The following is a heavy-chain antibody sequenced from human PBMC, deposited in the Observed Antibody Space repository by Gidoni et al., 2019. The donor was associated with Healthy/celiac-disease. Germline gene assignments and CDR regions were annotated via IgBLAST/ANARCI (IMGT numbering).Heavy chain of an antibody. CDR2: IWYDGSNK. CDR1: GFTFSSYG. Sequence: VPPVGSGGGRVQPGWSLGLSCARSGFTFSSYGMPSARQAPGKGLEWVTVIWYDGSNKYYADSVKGRFTISRDNSKNTLYLQMNSLRAEDTAVYYCARYGRITMVREAGNDYYYYGMDVWGQGTTVTVSS. CDR3: ARYGRITMVREAGNDYYYYGMDV. V-gene: IGHV3-33*01. J-gene: IGHJ6*02. D-gene: IGHD3-10*01.